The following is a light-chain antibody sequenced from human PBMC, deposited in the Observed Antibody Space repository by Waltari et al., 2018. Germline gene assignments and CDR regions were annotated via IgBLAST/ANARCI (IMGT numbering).Light chain of an antibody. J-gene: IGKJ5*01. CDR3: QQYYSTLIT. CDR2: AAS. V-gene: IGKV1-NL1*01. Sequence: DIQMTQSPFSLSAYVGDRVTITCRASQGIDNSLAWYQQKPGKAPKLLLYAASTLESGVPSRFSGSGSGTEYTLTISGLQPEDFATYFCQQYYSTLITFGQGTRLEIK. CDR1: QGIDNS.